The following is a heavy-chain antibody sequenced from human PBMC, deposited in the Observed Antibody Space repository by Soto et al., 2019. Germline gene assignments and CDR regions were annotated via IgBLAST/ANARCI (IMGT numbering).Heavy chain of an antibody. CDR1: GGSFSSFA. CDR2: IVPILGTP. J-gene: IGHJ4*02. D-gene: IGHD3-22*01. Sequence: QVQLVQSGAEVKKPGSSVKVSCKASGGSFSSFAISWVRQVPGQGLEWMGGIVPILGTPNYAQRFQGRVSISADATTRTVYMELTSLRSEDTAVYYWARDYRGGTYYYDNSGFYSFNYWGQGTLVTVSS. V-gene: IGHV1-69*01. CDR3: ARDYRGGTYYYDNSGFYSFNY.